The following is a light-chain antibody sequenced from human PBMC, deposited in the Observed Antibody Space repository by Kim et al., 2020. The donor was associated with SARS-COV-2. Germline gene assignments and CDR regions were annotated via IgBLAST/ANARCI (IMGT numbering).Light chain of an antibody. CDR3: QQYQNWPRT. Sequence: VSPGERATLSCRASQSVSSNLAWYQQKPGQAPRLLIYGASTRATGIPVRFTGSGSGKEFTLTISSLQSEDFAVYYCQQYQNWPRTFGQGTKVDIK. CDR1: QSVSSN. V-gene: IGKV3-15*01. CDR2: GAS. J-gene: IGKJ1*01.